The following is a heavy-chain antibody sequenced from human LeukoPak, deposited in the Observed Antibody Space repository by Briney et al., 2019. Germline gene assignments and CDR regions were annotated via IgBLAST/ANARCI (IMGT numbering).Heavy chain of an antibody. Sequence: GGSLRLSCAVSGFTINSNYMSWVREAPGQGLVWVSVISRGGNPSYADSVKGRFTISRDNAKNSLYLQMNSLRAEDTAVYYCARDLAPYSSSWYVPFGSFDYWGQGTLVTVSS. V-gene: IGHV3-53*01. J-gene: IGHJ4*02. D-gene: IGHD6-13*01. CDR3: ARDLAPYSSSWYVPFGSFDY. CDR1: GFTINSNY. CDR2: ISRGGNP.